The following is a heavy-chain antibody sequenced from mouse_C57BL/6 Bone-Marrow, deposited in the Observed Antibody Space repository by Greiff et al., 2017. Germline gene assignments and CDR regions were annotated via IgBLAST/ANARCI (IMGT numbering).Heavy chain of an antibody. CDR1: GYTFTSYW. D-gene: IGHD2-5*01. J-gene: IGHJ4*01. CDR2: IYPGSGST. Sequence: VQLQQPGAELVKPGASVKMSCKASGYTFTSYWITWVKQRPGQGLEWIGDIYPGSGSTNYNEQFKSKATLTVDTSSSTAYMQLSSLTSEDSAVYYCARRFYSNYSYYAMDYWGQGTSVTVSS. V-gene: IGHV1-55*01. CDR3: ARRFYSNYSYYAMDY.